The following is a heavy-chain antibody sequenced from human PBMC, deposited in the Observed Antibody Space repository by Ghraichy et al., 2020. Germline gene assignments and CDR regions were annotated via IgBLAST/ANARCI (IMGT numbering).Heavy chain of an antibody. Sequence: GESLNISCAASGFTFSSYWMHWVRQAPGKGLVWVSRINSDGGSTTYADSVKGRFTISKDNSKNTLYLQMNSLRAEDTAVYYCVKDLVGGGFGAYGMDVWGQGTTVTVSS. J-gene: IGHJ6*02. CDR1: GFTFSSYW. CDR2: INSDGGST. CDR3: VKDLVGGGFGAYGMDV. D-gene: IGHD2-21*01. V-gene: IGHV3-74*01.